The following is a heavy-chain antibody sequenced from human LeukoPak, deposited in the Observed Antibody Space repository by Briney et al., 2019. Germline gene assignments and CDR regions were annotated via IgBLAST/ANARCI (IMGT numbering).Heavy chain of an antibody. Sequence: ASVKVSCKASGYTFTGYYMHWVRQAPGQGLEWMGWINPNSGGTNYAQKFQGRVTMTRDTSISTAYMELRSLRSDDTAVYYCARLNFGWFGDQDMGYSDYWGQGTLVTVSS. D-gene: IGHD3-10*01. CDR1: GYTFTGYY. V-gene: IGHV1-2*02. J-gene: IGHJ4*02. CDR3: ARLNFGWFGDQDMGYSDY. CDR2: INPNSGGT.